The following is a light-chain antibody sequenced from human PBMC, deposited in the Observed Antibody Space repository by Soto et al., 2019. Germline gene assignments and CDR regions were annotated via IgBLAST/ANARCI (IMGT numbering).Light chain of an antibody. CDR2: GNS. Sequence: QLVLTQPPSVSGAPGQRVTISCTGSSSNIGAGYDLHWYQQLPGTAPKLLIYGNSNRPSGVPDRFSGSKSGTSASLAITGLQAEDEADYYCQSYDSSLSEVIFGGGTKLTVL. J-gene: IGLJ2*01. CDR1: SSNIGAGYD. V-gene: IGLV1-40*01. CDR3: QSYDSSLSEVI.